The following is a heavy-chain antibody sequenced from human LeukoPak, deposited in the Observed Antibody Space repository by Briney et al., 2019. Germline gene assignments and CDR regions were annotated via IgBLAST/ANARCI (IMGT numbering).Heavy chain of an antibody. CDR3: ARDGLLPILWFGERYFDY. CDR2: IYYSGST. D-gene: IGHD3-10*01. V-gene: IGHV4-39*07. CDR1: GGSISSSSYY. Sequence: SETLSLTCTVSGGSISSSSYYWGWIRQPPGKGLEWIGSIYYSGSTYYNPSLKSRVTISVDTSKNQFSLKLSSVTAADTAVYYCARDGLLPILWFGERYFDYWGQGTLVTVSS. J-gene: IGHJ4*02.